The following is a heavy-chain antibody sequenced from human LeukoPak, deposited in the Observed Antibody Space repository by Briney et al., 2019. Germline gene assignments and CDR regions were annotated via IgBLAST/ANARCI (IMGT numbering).Heavy chain of an antibody. V-gene: IGHV3-30*02. D-gene: IGHD3-3*01. J-gene: IGHJ4*02. CDR2: IRYDGSNK. CDR3: AKPSLTYYDFWSGYPFDY. CDR1: GFTFSSYG. Sequence: GGSLRLSCAASGFTFSSYGMHWVRQAPGKGLEWVAFIRYDGSNKYYADSVKGRFTISRDNSKNTLYLQMNSLRAEDTAVYYCAKPSLTYYDFWSGYPFDYWGQGTLVTVSS.